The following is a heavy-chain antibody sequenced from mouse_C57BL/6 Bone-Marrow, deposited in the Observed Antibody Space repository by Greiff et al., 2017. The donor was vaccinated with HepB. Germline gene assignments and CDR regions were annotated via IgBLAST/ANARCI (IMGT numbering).Heavy chain of an antibody. CDR2: IDPSDSYI. D-gene: IGHD3-1*01. J-gene: IGHJ3*01. CDR3: ARRASLLSWFAY. Sequence: QVQLQQLGAEFVKPGASVKLSCKASGYTFTSYWMQWVKQRPGQGLEWIGEIDPSDSYINYNQQFKGKATLTVDTSSSTAYMKLSILTSEDSAVYYWARRASLLSWFAYWGQGTLVTVSA. V-gene: IGHV1-50*01. CDR1: GYTFTSYW.